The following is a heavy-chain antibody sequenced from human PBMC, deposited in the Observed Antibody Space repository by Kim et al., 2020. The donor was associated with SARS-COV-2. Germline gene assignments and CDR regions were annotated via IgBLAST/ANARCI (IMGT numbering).Heavy chain of an antibody. J-gene: IGHJ5*02. V-gene: IGHV4-39*01. Sequence: SETLSLTCTVSGGSISSSGHYWVWIRQPPGKGLEWTGSIYYGGSTYYNPSLKSRVTVSVDTSKNQFSLKLTSVTAADTAVYYCARRDYSTLGSPSWGQGT. CDR1: GGSISSSGHY. D-gene: IGHD3-10*01. CDR2: IYYGGST. CDR3: ARRDYSTLGSPS.